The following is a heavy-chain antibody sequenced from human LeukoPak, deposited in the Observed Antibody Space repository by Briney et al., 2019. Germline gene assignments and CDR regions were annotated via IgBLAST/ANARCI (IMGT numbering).Heavy chain of an antibody. CDR1: GFTFSGYV. CDR2: ITFSSSHI. D-gene: IGHD3-10*01. Sequence: GGSRRLSCAASGFTFSGYVMTWVRQAPGKGLECVSSITFSSSHIYYADSVKGRFTISRDNTKDSLYLQMNSLRAEDTAIYYCARGPQFSGLGWFDPWGQGTLVTVSS. V-gene: IGHV3-21*01. CDR3: ARGPQFSGLGWFDP. J-gene: IGHJ5*02.